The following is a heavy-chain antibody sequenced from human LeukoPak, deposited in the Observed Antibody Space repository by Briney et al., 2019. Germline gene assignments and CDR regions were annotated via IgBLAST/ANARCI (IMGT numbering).Heavy chain of an antibody. Sequence: PGGSLRLSCAASGFTFSNYWMHWVRQAPGKGLVWVSRINSDGISTGYADSVKGRFTVSRDNAKKTLYLQMNSLRAEDTAVYYCARDVGNFDYWGQGTLFTVSS. CDR3: ARDVGNFDY. CDR1: GFTFSNYW. J-gene: IGHJ4*02. CDR2: INSDGIST. V-gene: IGHV3-74*01.